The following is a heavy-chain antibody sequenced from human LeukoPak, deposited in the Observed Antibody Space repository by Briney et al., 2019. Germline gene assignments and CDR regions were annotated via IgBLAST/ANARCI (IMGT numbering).Heavy chain of an antibody. CDR3: ARDRYSSSWPNYYYYGMDV. Sequence: SETLSLTCTVSGGSISSSDYYWGWIRQPPGKGLEWIGSIYYSGSTNYNPSLKSRVTISVDTSKNQFSLKLSSVTAADTAVYYCARDRYSSSWPNYYYYGMDVWGQGTTVTVSS. CDR1: GGSISSSDYY. D-gene: IGHD6-13*01. V-gene: IGHV4-39*07. J-gene: IGHJ6*02. CDR2: IYYSGST.